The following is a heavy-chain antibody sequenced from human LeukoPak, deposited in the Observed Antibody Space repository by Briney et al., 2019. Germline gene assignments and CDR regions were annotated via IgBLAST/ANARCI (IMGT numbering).Heavy chain of an antibody. CDR3: ARMYGDSAEYFQH. Sequence: PGGSLRLSCAASGFTFSGDNMNWIRQAPGKGLEWVSVIYSGGSTYYADSVKGRFTISRDNSKNTLYLQMNSLRAEDTAVYYCARMYGDSAEYFQHWGQGTLVTVSS. V-gene: IGHV3-53*01. CDR2: IYSGGST. CDR1: GFTFSGDN. J-gene: IGHJ1*01. D-gene: IGHD4-17*01.